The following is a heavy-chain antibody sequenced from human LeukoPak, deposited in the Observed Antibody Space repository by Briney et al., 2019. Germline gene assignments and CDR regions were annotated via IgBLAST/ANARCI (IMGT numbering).Heavy chain of an antibody. CDR2: IDPRGGST. D-gene: IGHD1-1*01. J-gene: IGHJ4*02. CDR3: ARDDNWSFDY. CDR1: GYTFSIHS. Sequence: ASVKVSCTASGYTFSIHSMHWVRHAPGQGLEWMGIIDPRGGSTANARKFQGRVTVTMDTSTSTVSMELSSLTSEDTAVYFCARDDNWSFDYWGQGTLVTVSS. V-gene: IGHV1-46*01.